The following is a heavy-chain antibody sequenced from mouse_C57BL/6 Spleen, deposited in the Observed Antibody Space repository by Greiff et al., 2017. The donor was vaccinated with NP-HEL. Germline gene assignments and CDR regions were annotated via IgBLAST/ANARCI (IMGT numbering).Heavy chain of an antibody. V-gene: IGHV3-6*01. J-gene: IGHJ2*01. CDR1: GYSITSGYY. CDR3: ARGYDY. Sequence: QSGPGLVKPSQSLSLTCSVTGYSITSGYYWNWIRQFPGNKLEWMGYISYDGSNNYNPSLKNRISITRDTSKNQFFLKLNSVTTEDTATYYCARGYDYWGQGTTLTVSS. CDR2: ISYDGSN.